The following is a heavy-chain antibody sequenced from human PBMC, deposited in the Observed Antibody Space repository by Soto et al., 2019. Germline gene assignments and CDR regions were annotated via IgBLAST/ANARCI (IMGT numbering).Heavy chain of an antibody. CDR3: ARDLAAAGGGSYYYYYGMDV. Sequence: TSETLSLTCTVSGGSVSSGSYYWSWIRQPPGKGLEWIEYIYYSGSTNYNPSLKSRVTISVDTSKNQFSLKLSSVTAADTAVYYCARDLAAAGGGSYYYYYGMDVWGQGTTVTVSS. CDR1: GGSVSSGSYY. D-gene: IGHD6-13*01. V-gene: IGHV4-61*01. J-gene: IGHJ6*02. CDR2: IYYSGST.